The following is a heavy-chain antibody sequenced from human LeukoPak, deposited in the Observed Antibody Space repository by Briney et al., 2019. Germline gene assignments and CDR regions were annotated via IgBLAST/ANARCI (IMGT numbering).Heavy chain of an antibody. V-gene: IGHV4-34*01. CDR2: INHSGST. J-gene: IGHJ5*02. D-gene: IGHD3-3*01. CDR3: ARGNRDIYDFWSGHYKTKPNWFDP. Sequence: SETLSHTCAVYGGSFSGYYWSWIRQPPGKGLEWIWEINHSGSTNYNPSLKSRVTISVDTSKNQFSLKLSSVTAADTAVYYCARGNRDIYDFWSGHYKTKPNWFDPWGQRTLVTVSS. CDR1: GGSFSGYY.